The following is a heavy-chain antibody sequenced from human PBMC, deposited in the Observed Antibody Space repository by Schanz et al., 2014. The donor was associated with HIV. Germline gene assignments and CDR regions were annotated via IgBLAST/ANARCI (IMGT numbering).Heavy chain of an antibody. CDR1: GFTFSNFA. D-gene: IGHD3-22*01. CDR2: IWYDGSYK. J-gene: IGHJ4*02. Sequence: QVQLVESGGGVVQPGRSLRLSCAASGFTFSNFAMHWVRQAPGKGLEWAAVIWYDGSYKYYADSVKGRFTISRDNPKNTLYLQMNSLRADDTAVYYCAKGRDYFDSSGYSDWGQGTLVTVSS. CDR3: AKGRDYFDSSGYSD. V-gene: IGHV3-33*06.